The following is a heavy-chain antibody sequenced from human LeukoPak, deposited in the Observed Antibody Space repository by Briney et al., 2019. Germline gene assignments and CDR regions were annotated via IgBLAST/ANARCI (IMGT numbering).Heavy chain of an antibody. V-gene: IGHV3-11*04. D-gene: IGHD3-10*02. CDR2: ISSSGSTI. CDR3: AELGITMIGGV. CDR1: GFTVSRNY. J-gene: IGHJ6*04. Sequence: GGSLRLSCAASGFTVSRNYMSWIRQAPGKGLEWVSYISSSGSTIYYADSVKGRFTISRDNAKNSLYLQMNSLRAEDTAVYYCAELGITMIGGVWGKGTTVTISS.